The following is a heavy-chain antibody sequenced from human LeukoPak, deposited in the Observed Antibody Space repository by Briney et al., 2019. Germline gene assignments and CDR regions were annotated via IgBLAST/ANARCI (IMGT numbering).Heavy chain of an antibody. J-gene: IGHJ3*02. CDR2: INHSGST. CDR3: ARGLTPRWRDAFDI. V-gene: IGHV4-34*01. D-gene: IGHD4-23*01. CDR1: GGSFSGYY. Sequence: SETLSLTCAVYGGSFSGYYWSWIRQPPGKGLEWIGEINHSGSTYYNPSLKSRVTISVDTSKNQFSLKLSSVTAADTAVYYCARGLTPRWRDAFDIWGQGTMVTVSS.